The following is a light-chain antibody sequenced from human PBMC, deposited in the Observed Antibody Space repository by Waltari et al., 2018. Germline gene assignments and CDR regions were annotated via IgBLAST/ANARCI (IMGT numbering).Light chain of an antibody. CDR3: MEGAQWYT. CDR2: KVS. V-gene: IGKV2-30*01. CDR1: QSHPFSVGKTY. J-gene: IGKJ2*01. Sequence: VLLSLSLPPLSVPLGQSAPASCRSSQSHPFSVGKTYFYWFNQRPGQSPRRLIYKVSSRASWVPDSISGSGSGTDFALKISRVEAEDVGVYYCMEGAQWYTFGQGTKLEIK.